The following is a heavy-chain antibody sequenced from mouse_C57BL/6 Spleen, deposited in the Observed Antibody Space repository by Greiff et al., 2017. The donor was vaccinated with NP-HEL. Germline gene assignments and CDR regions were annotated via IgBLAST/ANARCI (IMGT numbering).Heavy chain of an antibody. D-gene: IGHD1-1*01. Sequence: EVQLQQSGPELVKPGASVKISCKASGYTFTDYYMNWVKQSHGKSLEWIGDINPNNGGTSYNQKFKGKATLTVDKSSSTAYMELRSLTSEDSAVYYCARGRVNYYGSSFLYYFDYWGQGTTLTVSS. V-gene: IGHV1-26*01. CDR2: INPNNGGT. CDR1: GYTFTDYY. CDR3: ARGRVNYYGSSFLYYFDY. J-gene: IGHJ2*01.